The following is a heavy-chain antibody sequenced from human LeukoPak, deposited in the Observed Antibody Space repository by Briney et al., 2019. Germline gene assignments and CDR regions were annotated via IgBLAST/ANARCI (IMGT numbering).Heavy chain of an antibody. Sequence: PGGSLRLSCAASGFTFSSYWMSWVRQAPGKGLEWVANIKQDGSEKYYVDSVKGRFTISRDNAKNSLYLQMNSLRAEDTAVYYCARDSSPPSWYFDWLLPHTPAFDYWGQGTLVTVSS. V-gene: IGHV3-7*01. D-gene: IGHD3-9*01. CDR2: IKQDGSEK. CDR3: ARDSSPPSWYFDWLLPHTPAFDY. CDR1: GFTFSSYW. J-gene: IGHJ4*02.